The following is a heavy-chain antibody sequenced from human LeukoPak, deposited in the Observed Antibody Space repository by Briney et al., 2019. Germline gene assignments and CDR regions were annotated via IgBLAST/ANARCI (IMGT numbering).Heavy chain of an antibody. V-gene: IGHV3-30*04. J-gene: IGHJ6*03. Sequence: GGSLRLSCAASGFTFSSYAMHWVRQAPGKGLEWVAVISYDGSNKYYADSVKGRFTISRDNSKNTLYLQMNSLRAEDTAVYYCARDAVDTAMGTYYYYMDVWGKGTTVTVSS. CDR2: ISYDGSNK. CDR3: ARDAVDTAMGTYYYYMDV. D-gene: IGHD5-18*01. CDR1: GFTFSSYA.